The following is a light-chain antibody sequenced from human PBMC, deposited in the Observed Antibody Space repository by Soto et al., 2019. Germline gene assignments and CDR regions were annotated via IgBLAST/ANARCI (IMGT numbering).Light chain of an antibody. Sequence: QSALTQPASVSGSPGQSITISCTGASSDVGGYNYVSWYQQHPGKAPKLMIYDVSNRPSGVSNRFSGSKSGNTASLTISGLQAKDEADYYCSSYTSSSILYVVFGGGTQLTVL. CDR1: SSDVGGYNY. J-gene: IGLJ2*01. CDR3: SSYTSSSILYVV. CDR2: DVS. V-gene: IGLV2-14*01.